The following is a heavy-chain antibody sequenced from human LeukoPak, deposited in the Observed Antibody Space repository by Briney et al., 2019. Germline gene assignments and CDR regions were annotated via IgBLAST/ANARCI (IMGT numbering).Heavy chain of an antibody. CDR3: ARGVGSRLRFLEWLLYPPDY. Sequence: SETLSLTCAVYGGSFSGYYWSWIRQPPGKGLEWIGYIYYSGSTYYNPSLKSRVTISVDTSKNQFSLKLSSVTAADTAVYYCARGVGSRLRFLEWLLYPPDYWGQGTLVTVSS. CDR1: GGSFSGYY. CDR2: IYYSGST. J-gene: IGHJ4*02. V-gene: IGHV4-30-4*01. D-gene: IGHD3-3*01.